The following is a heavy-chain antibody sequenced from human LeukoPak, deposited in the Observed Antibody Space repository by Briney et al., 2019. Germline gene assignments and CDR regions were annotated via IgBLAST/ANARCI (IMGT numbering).Heavy chain of an antibody. V-gene: IGHV4-59*01. Sequence: SETLSLTCTVSGVSISSYYWSWIRQSPGKGLEWIGYIFYSGSTNYNPPLKSRVTISVDTSKNQFSLKLTSVTAADTAVYYCARSRAYDYHFDNWGQGTLVTVSS. CDR1: GVSISSYY. CDR2: IFYSGST. D-gene: IGHD5-12*01. J-gene: IGHJ4*02. CDR3: ARSRAYDYHFDN.